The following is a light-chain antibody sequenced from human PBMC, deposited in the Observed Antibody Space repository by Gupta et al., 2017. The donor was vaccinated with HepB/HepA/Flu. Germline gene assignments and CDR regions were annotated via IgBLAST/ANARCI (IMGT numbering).Light chain of an antibody. CDR2: WAS. Sequence: DIVMTQSPDSLSVSLGERATLNCRPSQSGLNNSNNKNFLAWYQQKPGQPPKLLLYWASTREYGVPARFSGGGSGTDFTLPISSLQAEDVATYYCQQYIDTPWTFGQGTRVEIK. J-gene: IGKJ1*01. CDR1: QSGLNNSNNKNF. CDR3: QQYIDTPWT. V-gene: IGKV4-1*01.